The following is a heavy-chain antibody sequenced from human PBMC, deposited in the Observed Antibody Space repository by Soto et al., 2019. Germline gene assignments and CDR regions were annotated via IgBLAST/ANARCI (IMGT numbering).Heavy chain of an antibody. CDR3: ARVPGP. CDR1: GGSISSGGYS. Sequence: QLQLKESGSGLVKPSQTLSLTCAVSGGSISSGGYSWSWIRQPPGKGLEWIGYISHSGSTYYNPSLTSRVTISVDRCKNQFSLKLSSVTAADTAVYYCARVPGPWGQGTLVTGSS. CDR2: ISHSGST. V-gene: IGHV4-30-2*01. J-gene: IGHJ5*02.